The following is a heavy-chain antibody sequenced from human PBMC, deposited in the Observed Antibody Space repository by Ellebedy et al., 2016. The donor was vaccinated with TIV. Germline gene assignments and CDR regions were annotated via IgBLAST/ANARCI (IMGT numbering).Heavy chain of an antibody. J-gene: IGHJ4*02. CDR3: ARDRGGVGATNGFDY. D-gene: IGHD1-26*01. CDR1: GYTFTSYY. V-gene: IGHV1-46*04. Sequence: AASVKVSCKASGYTFTSYYMHWVRQAPGQGLEWMGIINPSGGSKSYAQKLQGRVTMTRDTSTSTVYMGLRSLRSEDTAVYYCARDRGGVGATNGFDYWGQGTLVTVSS. CDR2: INPSGGSK.